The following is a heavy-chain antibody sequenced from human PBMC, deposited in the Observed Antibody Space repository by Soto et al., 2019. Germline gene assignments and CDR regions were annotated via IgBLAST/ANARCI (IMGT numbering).Heavy chain of an antibody. V-gene: IGHV4-38-2*01. Sequence: SETLSLTCAVSGYSISSGYYWGWIRQPPGKGLEWIGSIYHSGSTYYNPSLKSRVTISVDTSKNQFSLKLSSVTAADTAVYYCARVDDYAWGSYRQRWFDPWGQGTLVTVPS. CDR1: GYSISSGYY. J-gene: IGHJ5*02. CDR2: IYHSGST. CDR3: ARVDDYAWGSYRQRWFDP. D-gene: IGHD3-16*02.